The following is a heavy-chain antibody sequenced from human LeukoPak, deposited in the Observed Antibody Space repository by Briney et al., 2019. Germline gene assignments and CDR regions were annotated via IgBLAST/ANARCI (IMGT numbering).Heavy chain of an antibody. J-gene: IGHJ6*02. Sequence: PSETLSLTCTVSGGSISSYYWSWIRQPPGKGLEWIGRIYTSGSTNYNPSLMSRVTTSVDTSKNQFSLKLSVVTGAGTAVYYCARGFTMVRGVFGYYYYGMDVWGQGTTVTVSS. CDR3: ARGFTMVRGVFGYYYYGMDV. V-gene: IGHV4-4*07. D-gene: IGHD3-10*01. CDR2: IYTSGST. CDR1: GGSISSYY.